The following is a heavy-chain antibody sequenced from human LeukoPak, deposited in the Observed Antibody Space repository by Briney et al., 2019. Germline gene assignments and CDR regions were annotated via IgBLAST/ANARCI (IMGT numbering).Heavy chain of an antibody. CDR2: MSYGGSNK. J-gene: IGHJ5*02. V-gene: IGHV3-30*04. CDR1: GFTFSCCA. CDR3: ARELNGWFDP. Sequence: PGGSLRLSCAPSGFTFSCCAMHWVRQAPGKGQGWVAVMSYGGSNKFYADSVKGRFSISRDNSKNTMDLQMNSLRGEDTAVYYCARELNGWFDPWGQGTLVTVSS.